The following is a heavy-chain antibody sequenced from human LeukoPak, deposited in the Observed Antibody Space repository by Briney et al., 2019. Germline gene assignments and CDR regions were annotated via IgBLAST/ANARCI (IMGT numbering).Heavy chain of an antibody. J-gene: IGHJ3*02. D-gene: IGHD4-17*01. CDR3: ARGLFGDFAGGAFDI. V-gene: IGHV3-20*01. CDR2: INWNGGST. CDR1: GFTFDDYG. Sequence: GGSLRLSCAASGFTFDDYGMSWVRQAPGKGLEWVSGINWNGGSTGYADSVKGRFTISRDNAKNSLYLQMNSLRVEDTALYHCARGLFGDFAGGAFDIWGQGTMVTVSS.